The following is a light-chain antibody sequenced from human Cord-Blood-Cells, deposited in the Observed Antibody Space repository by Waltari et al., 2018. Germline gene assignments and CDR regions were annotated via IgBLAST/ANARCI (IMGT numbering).Light chain of an antibody. V-gene: IGLV3-21*04. CDR3: QVWDSSSDHWV. CDR1: KIGSKS. J-gene: IGLJ3*02. Sequence: SYVLTQPPSVSVAPGKTARITRGGNKIGSKSVHWYQQKPGQAPVLVIYYDSDRPSGIPERFSGSNSGNTATLTISRVEAGDEADYYCQVWDSSSDHWVFGGGTKLTVL. CDR2: YDS.